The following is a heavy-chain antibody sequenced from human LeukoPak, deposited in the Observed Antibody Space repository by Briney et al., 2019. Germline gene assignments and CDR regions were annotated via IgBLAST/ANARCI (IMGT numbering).Heavy chain of an antibody. CDR3: ARKDYDFWSGYRDKYFQH. V-gene: IGHV4-34*01. CDR2: INHSGST. D-gene: IGHD3-3*01. J-gene: IGHJ1*01. CDR1: GGSFSGYY. Sequence: SETLSLTCAVYGGSFSGYYWSWIRQPPGKGLEWIGEINHSGSTNYNPSLKSRVTISVDTSKNQFSLKLSSVTAADTAVYYCARKDYDFWSGYRDKYFQHWGQGTLVTVSS.